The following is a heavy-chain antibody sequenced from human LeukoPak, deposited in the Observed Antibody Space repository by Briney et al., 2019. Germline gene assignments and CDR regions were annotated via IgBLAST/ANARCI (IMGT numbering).Heavy chain of an antibody. J-gene: IGHJ3*02. D-gene: IGHD3-3*01. CDR2: FKTKTDGWTT. V-gene: IGHV3-15*01. CDR1: GFTFTNAW. CDR3: TTDNWRGLDAFDI. Sequence: GGSLRLSCAASGFTFTNAWMSWVRQAPGKGLEWVGRFKTKTDGWTTDYAAPVKGRFTISRDASKNTLYLQMASLKTGDTAMYYCTTDNWRGLDAFDIWGQGTMVTVSS.